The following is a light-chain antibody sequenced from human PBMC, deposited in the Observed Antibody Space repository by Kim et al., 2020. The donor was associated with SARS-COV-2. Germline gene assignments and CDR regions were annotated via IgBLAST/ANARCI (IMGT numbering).Light chain of an antibody. CDR2: AAS. J-gene: IGKJ4*01. V-gene: IGKV1-17*03. Sequence: ASVGDRGTITCQASQGINNYLAWFQQKPGKVPKRLISAASTLESGVPSRFSGSGYGTEFTLTISSLQPEDFATYYCVQRNSYPLTFGGGTKVDIK. CDR1: QGINNY. CDR3: VQRNSYPLT.